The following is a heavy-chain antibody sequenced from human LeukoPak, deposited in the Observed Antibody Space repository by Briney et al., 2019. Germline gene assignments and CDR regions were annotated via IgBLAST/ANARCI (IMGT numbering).Heavy chain of an antibody. CDR1: GFTFNNYG. CDR3: ARDRSHVVVATGFDY. J-gene: IGHJ4*02. CDR2: TWYDGGIK. V-gene: IGHV3-33*01. D-gene: IGHD2-21*02. Sequence: PGGSLRLSCAASGFTFNNYGMHWVRQAPGKGLEWVAFTWYDGGIKQYADSVKVRFTISRDNSKNTLSLQMNSLRAEDTAVYYCARDRSHVVVATGFDYWGQGTLVSVSS.